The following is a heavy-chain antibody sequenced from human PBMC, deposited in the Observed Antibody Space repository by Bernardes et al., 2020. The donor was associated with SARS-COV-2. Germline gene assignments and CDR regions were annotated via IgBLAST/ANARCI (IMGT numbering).Heavy chain of an antibody. CDR3: ARSAGMDV. V-gene: IGHV3-7*03. CDR1: GFDFSDYW. CDR2: IKRDGSET. J-gene: IGHJ6*02. Sequence: VWSLSLSCAGSGFDFSDYWMTWVRQAPGKGLEWVANIKRDGSETYYVDSVKGRFTISRDNVKNLVFLQMNSLRAEDTAVFYCARSAGMDVWGQGTMVTVSS.